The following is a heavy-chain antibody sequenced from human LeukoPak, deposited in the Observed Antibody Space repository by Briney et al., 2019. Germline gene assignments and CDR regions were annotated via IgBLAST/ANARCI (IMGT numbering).Heavy chain of an antibody. CDR1: GGSFSAYY. CDR2: INHRGDT. D-gene: IGHD1-1*01. J-gene: IGHJ4*03. V-gene: IGHV4-34*01. Sequence: SETLSLTCAVYGGSFSAYYWSWLRQSPGKGLEWIGEINHRGDTNYNPSVKSRVSISVDTSKNQFSLKVTSLTAADTAVYYCARGPTISETGYFDYWGQGTLVTVSS. CDR3: ARGPTISETGYFDY.